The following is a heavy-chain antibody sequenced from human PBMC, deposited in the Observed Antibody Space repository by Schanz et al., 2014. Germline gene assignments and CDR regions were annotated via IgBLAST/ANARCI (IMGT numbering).Heavy chain of an antibody. CDR3: ARDRRRYCSTASCLHDNWFDP. Sequence: QVQLVQSGAEVKKPGSSVKVSCTASGGTFSSYTISWIRQAPGQGLEWMGRIIPVLVIADYAQKFQGRVTMTTDTSTGTAYMELRSLRSDDTAVYYCARDRRRYCSTASCLHDNWFDPWGQGTLVIVSS. V-gene: IGHV1-69*08. CDR1: GGTFSSYT. CDR2: IIPVLVIA. J-gene: IGHJ5*02. D-gene: IGHD2-2*01.